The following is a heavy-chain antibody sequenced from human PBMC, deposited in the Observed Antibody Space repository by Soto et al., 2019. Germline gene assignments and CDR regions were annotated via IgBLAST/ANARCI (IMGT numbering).Heavy chain of an antibody. J-gene: IGHJ3*02. D-gene: IGHD3-10*01. Sequence: EVQLVESGGGLVQPGRSLRLSCAASGFTFDDYAMHWVRQAPGKGLEWVSGISWNSGSIGYADSVKGRFTISRDNAKNSRYLQMNSLRAEDTALYYCAKALLRGGYIWGQGTMVTVSS. V-gene: IGHV3-9*01. CDR3: AKALLRGGYI. CDR1: GFTFDDYA. CDR2: ISWNSGSI.